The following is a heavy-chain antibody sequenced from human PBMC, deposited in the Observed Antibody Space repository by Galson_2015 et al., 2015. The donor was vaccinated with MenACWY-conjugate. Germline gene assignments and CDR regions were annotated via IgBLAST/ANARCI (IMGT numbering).Heavy chain of an antibody. Sequence: SLRLSCAVSGFTFRQYAMSWVRQAPGTGLEWVAIISDSGAATHYIDSVKGRFTISRDNSKNTLYLQMSGLRAEDTALYYCAMDVYMDVWGKGTAVSVSS. CDR2: ISDSGAAT. V-gene: IGHV3-23*01. D-gene: IGHD2-2*03. CDR1: GFTFRQYA. J-gene: IGHJ6*03. CDR3: AMDVYMDV.